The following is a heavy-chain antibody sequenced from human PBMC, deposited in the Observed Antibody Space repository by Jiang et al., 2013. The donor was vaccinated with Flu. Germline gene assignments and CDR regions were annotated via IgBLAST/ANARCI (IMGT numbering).Heavy chain of an antibody. CDR3: ARTGQVLRYFDWRRNWFDP. J-gene: IGHJ5*02. CDR2: INPNSGGT. CDR1: GYTFTGYY. V-gene: IGHV1-2*02. Sequence: GAEVKKPGASVKVSCKASGYTFTGYYMYWVRQAPGQGLEWMGWINPNSGGTNYAQKFQGRVTMTRDTSISTAYMELSRLRSDDTAVYYCARTGQVLRYFDWRRNWFDPWGQGNPGHRLL. D-gene: IGHD3-9*01.